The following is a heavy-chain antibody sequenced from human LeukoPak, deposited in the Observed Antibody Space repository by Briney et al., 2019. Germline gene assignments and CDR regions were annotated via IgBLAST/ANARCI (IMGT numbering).Heavy chain of an antibody. CDR2: ITGNGGTT. D-gene: IGHD3-10*01. J-gene: IGHJ4*02. Sequence: GGSLRLSCAASGFSFSNYGMNWVRQAPGKGLEWVSGITGNGGTTYYADSVKGRFTISRDNSKNTLYLQMNSLRAEDTAVYYCARVTYGSGTYGAFDYWGQGTLVTVSS. CDR1: GFSFSNYG. CDR3: ARVTYGSGTYGAFDY. V-gene: IGHV3-23*01.